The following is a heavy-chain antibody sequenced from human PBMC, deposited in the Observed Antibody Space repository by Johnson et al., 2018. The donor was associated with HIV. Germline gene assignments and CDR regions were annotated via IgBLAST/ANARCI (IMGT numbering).Heavy chain of an antibody. V-gene: IGHV3-9*01. Sequence: VQLVESGGGLVQPGRSLRISCAASRFTFDDYAMHWVRQAPGKGLEWVSGISWNSGTIGYADSVKGRFTISRDNAKNSLYLQMNSLRAEDTALYYCAKGEVVIISGGVDIWGQGTMVIVS. CDR3: AKGEVVIISGGVDI. D-gene: IGHD3-3*01. J-gene: IGHJ3*02. CDR1: RFTFDDYA. CDR2: ISWNSGTI.